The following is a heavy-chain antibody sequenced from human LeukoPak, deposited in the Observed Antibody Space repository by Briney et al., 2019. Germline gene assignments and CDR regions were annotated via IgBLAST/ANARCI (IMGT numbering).Heavy chain of an antibody. Sequence: GGSLRLSCAASGFTFSSYSMNWVRQAPGKGLEWVANIKQDGSEKYYVDSVKGRFTISRDNAKNSLYLQMNSLRAEDTAVYYCARVVAGRKTYGYFDYWGQGTLVTVSS. J-gene: IGHJ4*02. V-gene: IGHV3-7*01. D-gene: IGHD6-19*01. CDR1: GFTFSSYS. CDR2: IKQDGSEK. CDR3: ARVVAGRKTYGYFDY.